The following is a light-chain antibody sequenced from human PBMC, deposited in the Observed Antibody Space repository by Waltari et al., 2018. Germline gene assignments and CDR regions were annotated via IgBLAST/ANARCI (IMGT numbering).Light chain of an antibody. Sequence: DIVMTQSPDSLALSLGERATINCRSGQSLLFSSNHKNYLAWYQKKPGPPPKLLIDWASTRDSGVPDRFSGSGSGTDFTLTISGLQAEDVAVYYCQQYFTTPRAFGQGTKVEIK. CDR3: QQYFTTPRA. J-gene: IGKJ1*01. CDR1: QSLLFSSNHKNY. V-gene: IGKV4-1*01. CDR2: WAS.